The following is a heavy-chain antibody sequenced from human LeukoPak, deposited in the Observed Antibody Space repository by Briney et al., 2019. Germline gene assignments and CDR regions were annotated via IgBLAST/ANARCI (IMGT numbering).Heavy chain of an antibody. Sequence: HGESLQISCKGSGYSFTSYWIGWVRQMPGKGLEWMGIIYPGDSDTRYSSSFQGQVTISADKSISTAYLQWSSLKASDTAMYYCARQYNWNDGWFDPWGQGTLVTVSS. CDR2: IYPGDSDT. CDR3: ARQYNWNDGWFDP. V-gene: IGHV5-51*01. J-gene: IGHJ5*02. CDR1: GYSFTSYW. D-gene: IGHD1-20*01.